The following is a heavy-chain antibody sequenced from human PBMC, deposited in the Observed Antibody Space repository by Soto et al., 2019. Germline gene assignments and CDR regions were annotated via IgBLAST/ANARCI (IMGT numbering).Heavy chain of an antibody. CDR2: IIPIFGTA. CDR3: ARDVGYYYDSSGYLDY. CDR1: GGTFSSYA. J-gene: IGHJ4*02. Sequence: SVKVSCKASGGTFSSYAISWVRQAPGQGLEWMGGIIPIFGTANYAQKFQGRVTITADESTSTAYMELSSLRSEDTAVYYCARDVGYYYDSSGYLDYWGQGTLVTVSS. V-gene: IGHV1-69*13. D-gene: IGHD3-22*01.